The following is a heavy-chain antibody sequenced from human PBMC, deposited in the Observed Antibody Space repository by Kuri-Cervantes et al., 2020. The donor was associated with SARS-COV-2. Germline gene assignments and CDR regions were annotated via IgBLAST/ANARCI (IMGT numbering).Heavy chain of an antibody. Sequence: SETLSLTCAVSAYSISSDYYWSWIRQPPGKGLEWIGEIYHSGSTNYNPSLKSRVTISVDKSKNQFSLKLSSVTAADTAVYYCAINDCYDSSGYYYGMDVWGQGTTVTCSS. D-gene: IGHD3-22*01. CDR2: IYHSGST. CDR3: AINDCYDSSGYYYGMDV. V-gene: IGHV4-38-2*01. CDR1: AYSISSDYY. J-gene: IGHJ6*02.